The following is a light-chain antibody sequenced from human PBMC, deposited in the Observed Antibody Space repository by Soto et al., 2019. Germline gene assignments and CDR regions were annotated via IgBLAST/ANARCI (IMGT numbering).Light chain of an antibody. J-gene: IGKJ4*01. CDR1: QGISTL. CDR2: DAS. CDR3: QQFYDYHLT. V-gene: IGKV1D-13*01. Sequence: AIQLTQSPSSLSASVGDRVTITCRASQGISTLFAWYQQKPGKAPKLLIYDASSLESGVPSRFSGSGSGADFTLTISSLQPEDFDTYYCQQFYDYHLTLGGGTKAEIK.